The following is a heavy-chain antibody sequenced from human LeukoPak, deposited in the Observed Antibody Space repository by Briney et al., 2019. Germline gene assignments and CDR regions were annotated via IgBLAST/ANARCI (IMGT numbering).Heavy chain of an antibody. CDR3: AREKYDILTGYYLIDY. CDR2: ISAYNGNT. J-gene: IGHJ4*02. V-gene: IGHV1-18*01. CDR1: GYTFTSYG. Sequence: ASVKVSCKASGYTFTSYGISWVRQAPGQGLEWMGGISAYNGNTNYAQKLQGRVTMTTDTSTSTAYMELRSLGSDDTAVYYCAREKYDILTGYYLIDYWGQGTLVTVSS. D-gene: IGHD3-9*01.